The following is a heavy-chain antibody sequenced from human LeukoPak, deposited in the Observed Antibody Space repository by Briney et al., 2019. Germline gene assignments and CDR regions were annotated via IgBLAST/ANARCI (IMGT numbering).Heavy chain of an antibody. J-gene: IGHJ4*02. CDR2: IIPIFGTA. D-gene: IGHD2-2*01. V-gene: IGHV1-69*06. CDR1: GGTFSSYA. CDR3: ARVAPYCSSTSCHFNY. Sequence: SVKVSCKASGGTFSSYAISWVRQAPGQGLEWMGGIIPIFGTANYAQKFQGRVTITADKSTSTAYMGLSSLRSEDTAVYYCARVAPYCSSTSCHFNYWGQGTLVTVSS.